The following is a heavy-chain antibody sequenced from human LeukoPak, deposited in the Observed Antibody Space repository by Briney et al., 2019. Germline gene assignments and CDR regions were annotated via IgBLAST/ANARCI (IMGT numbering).Heavy chain of an antibody. J-gene: IGHJ4*02. CDR3: ARGTVTMVDY. D-gene: IGHD3-10*01. V-gene: IGHV3-66*01. CDR1: GFTLSSNY. Sequence: GGSLRLSCAASGFTLSSNYMSWVRQAPGRGLEWVSVIYSGGSTYYTDSVKGRFTISRDNSKNTLFLQMNSLRAGGTAVYYCARGTVTMVDYWGQGTLVTVSS. CDR2: IYSGGST.